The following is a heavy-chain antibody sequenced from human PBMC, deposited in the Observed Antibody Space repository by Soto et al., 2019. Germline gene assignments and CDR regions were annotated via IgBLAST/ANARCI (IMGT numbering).Heavy chain of an antibody. CDR1: GYTFTSYG. D-gene: IGHD6-13*01. J-gene: IGHJ4*02. CDR2: ISAYNGNT. V-gene: IGHV1-18*01. Sequence: QVQLVQSGAEVKKPGASVKVSCKASGYTFTSYGISWVRQAPGQGLEWMGWISAYNGNTNYEQKLQGRVTMTTDTATSTAYMELRSLRADDTAVYYCTRDWAAAGPVDYWGQGTLVTVSS. CDR3: TRDWAAAGPVDY.